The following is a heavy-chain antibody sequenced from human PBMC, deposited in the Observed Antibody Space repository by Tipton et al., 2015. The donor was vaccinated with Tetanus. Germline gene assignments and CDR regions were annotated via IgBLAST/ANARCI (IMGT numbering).Heavy chain of an antibody. Sequence: SLRLSCAASGFTFSRSWMTWVRQTPGKGLEWVANIKPDGGEKYYVDPVKGRFTISRDNAKNSLYLQMSSLRAEDTAVYYCATDPQIAYWGQGTLVTVSS. CDR1: GFTFSRSW. D-gene: IGHD3-22*01. J-gene: IGHJ4*02. CDR2: IKPDGGEK. CDR3: ATDPQIAY. V-gene: IGHV3-7*01.